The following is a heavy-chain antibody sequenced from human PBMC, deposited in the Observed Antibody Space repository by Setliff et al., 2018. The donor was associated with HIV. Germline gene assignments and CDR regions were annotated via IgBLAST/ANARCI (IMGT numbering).Heavy chain of an antibody. V-gene: IGHV3-23*01. D-gene: IGHD3-22*01. Sequence: GGSLRLSCAASGFTFSSYAMSWVRQAPGKGLEWVSGISGSGGSTYHADSVRGRFTISRDNSKNSLYLQMNSLRAEDTAVYYCAKTYYYDSSGYYYFDSWGQGTLVTAPQ. CDR2: ISGSGGST. CDR1: GFTFSSYA. J-gene: IGHJ4*02. CDR3: AKTYYYDSSGYYYFDS.